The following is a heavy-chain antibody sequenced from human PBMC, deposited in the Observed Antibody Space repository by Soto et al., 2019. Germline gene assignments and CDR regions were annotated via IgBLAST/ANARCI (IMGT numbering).Heavy chain of an antibody. CDR2: IYYSGST. D-gene: IGHD2-15*01. J-gene: IGHJ6*01. Sequence: SETLSLTCTVSGGSISSYYWSWIRQPPGKGLEWIGYIYYSGSTNYNPSLKSRVTISVDTSKNQFSLKLSSVTAADTAVYYCARYSFGVARSVYFLYGKDVWGQGTTVTVSS. V-gene: IGHV4-59*01. CDR3: ARYSFGVARSVYFLYGKDV. CDR1: GGSISSYY.